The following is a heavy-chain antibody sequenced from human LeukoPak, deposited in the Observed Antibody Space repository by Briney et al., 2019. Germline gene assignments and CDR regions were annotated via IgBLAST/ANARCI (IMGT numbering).Heavy chain of an antibody. CDR3: VRSGPQSPDCYHY. V-gene: IGHV3-30-3*01. J-gene: IGHJ4*02. CDR1: GFTFRNYV. CDR2: TSSDLNVK. D-gene: IGHD2-21*02. Sequence: TGGSLRLSCAASGFTFRNYVIHWVRQAPGKGLEWVAVTSSDLNVKLYADSVKGRFTISRDNAKNSLFLQMSSLRAEDTAVYYCVRSGPQSPDCYHYWGRGTLVTVSS.